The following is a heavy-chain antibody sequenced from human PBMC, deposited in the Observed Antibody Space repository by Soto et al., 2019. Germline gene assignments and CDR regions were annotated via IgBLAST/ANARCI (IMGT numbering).Heavy chain of an antibody. CDR3: VTEVKFDAFEI. Sequence: PGGSLRLSCAASGFTFSRYWMHWVRQVPGEGLVWVSRINSDASTTSYAESVKGRFTISRDNAKNTLSLQMNSLRAEDTAVYYCVTEVKFDAFEIWGQGTMVTVAS. D-gene: IGHD4-4*01. J-gene: IGHJ3*02. CDR1: GFTFSRYW. V-gene: IGHV3-74*01. CDR2: INSDASTT.